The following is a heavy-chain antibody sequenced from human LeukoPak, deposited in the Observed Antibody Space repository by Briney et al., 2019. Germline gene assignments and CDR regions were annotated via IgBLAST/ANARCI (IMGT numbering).Heavy chain of an antibody. V-gene: IGHV1-18*01. J-gene: IGHJ5*02. D-gene: IGHD2-2*01. Sequence: ASVKVSCKASGYTFTSYGISWVRQAPGQGLEWMGWISAYNGNTNYAQKLQGRVTMTTDTSTSTAYMELRSLGSDDTAVYYCARVCHTDIVVVPAAHQPWFDPWGQGTLVTVSS. CDR1: GYTFTSYG. CDR3: ARVCHTDIVVVPAAHQPWFDP. CDR2: ISAYNGNT.